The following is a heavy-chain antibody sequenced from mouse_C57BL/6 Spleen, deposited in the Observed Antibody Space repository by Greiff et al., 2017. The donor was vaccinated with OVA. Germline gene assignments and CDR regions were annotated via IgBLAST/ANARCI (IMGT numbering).Heavy chain of an antibody. CDR2: INYDGSST. V-gene: IGHV5-16*01. CDR3: ARRGRDYYAMGY. CDR1: GFTFSDYY. J-gene: IGHJ4*01. Sequence: EVMLVESEGGLVQPGSSMKLSCTASGFTFSDYYMAWVRQVPEKGLEWVANINYDGSSTYYLDSLKSRFIISRDNAKNILYLQMSSLKSEDTATYYCARRGRDYYAMGYWGQGTSVTVSS.